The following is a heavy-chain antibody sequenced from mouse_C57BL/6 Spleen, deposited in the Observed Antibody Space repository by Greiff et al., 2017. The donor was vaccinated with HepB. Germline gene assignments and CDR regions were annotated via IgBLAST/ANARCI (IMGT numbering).Heavy chain of an antibody. CDR2: INPNNGGT. Sequence: EVQLQQSGPELVKPGASVKISCKASGYTFTDYYMNWVKQSHGKSLEWIGDINPNNGGTSYNQKFKGKATLTVDKSSSTAYMELRSLTSEDSAVYYCAREGLLLRPNAMDYWGQGTSVTVSS. J-gene: IGHJ4*01. D-gene: IGHD1-1*01. V-gene: IGHV1-26*01. CDR1: GYTFTDYY. CDR3: AREGLLLRPNAMDY.